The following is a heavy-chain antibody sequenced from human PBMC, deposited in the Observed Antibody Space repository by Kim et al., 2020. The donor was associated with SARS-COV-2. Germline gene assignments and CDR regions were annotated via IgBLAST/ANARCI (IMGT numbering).Heavy chain of an antibody. D-gene: IGHD6-19*01. CDR3: ARESVGLVRDYYYYYGMDV. Sequence: GRFTISRDNSKNTLYLQMNSLRAEDTAVYYCARESVGLVRDYYYYYGMDVWGQGTTVTVSS. V-gene: IGHV3-53*01. J-gene: IGHJ6*02.